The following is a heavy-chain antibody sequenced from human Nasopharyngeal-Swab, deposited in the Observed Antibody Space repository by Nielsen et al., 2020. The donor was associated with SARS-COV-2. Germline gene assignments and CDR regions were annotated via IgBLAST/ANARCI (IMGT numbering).Heavy chain of an antibody. D-gene: IGHD1-7*01. CDR2: ISSSSSTI. CDR3: ARDIITGTIVGAFDI. J-gene: IGHJ3*02. V-gene: IGHV3-48*01. Sequence: WIRQPPGRGLEWVSYISSSSSTIYYADSVKGRFTISRDNAKNSLYLQMNSLRAEDTAVYYCARDIITGTIVGAFDIWGQGTIFPVSS.